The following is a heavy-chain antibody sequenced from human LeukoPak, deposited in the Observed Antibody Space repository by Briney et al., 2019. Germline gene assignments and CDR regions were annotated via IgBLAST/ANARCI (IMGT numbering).Heavy chain of an antibody. J-gene: IGHJ4*02. CDR2: IIPIFGTA. CDR1: GGTLSSYA. Sequence: SVKVSCKASGGTLSSYAISWVRQAPGQGLEWMGGIIPIFGTANYAQKFQGRVTITADESTSTAYMELSSLRSEDTAVYYCARENYDYVWGSYRSLYYFDYWGQGTLVTVFS. D-gene: IGHD3-16*02. CDR3: ARENYDYVWGSYRSLYYFDY. V-gene: IGHV1-69*01.